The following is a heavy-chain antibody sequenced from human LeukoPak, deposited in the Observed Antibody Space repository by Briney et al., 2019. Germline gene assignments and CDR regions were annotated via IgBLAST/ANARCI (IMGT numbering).Heavy chain of an antibody. V-gene: IGHV3-30*02. CDR3: AKDSLGLFYGSGSYFDY. CDR1: GFTFSSCG. Sequence: GGSLRLSCAASGFTFSSCGMHWVRQAPGKGLEGVAFIRYDGSNKYYADSVKGRFTISRDNSKNTLYLQMTSLRAEDTAVYYCAKDSLGLFYGSGSYFDYWGQGTLVTVSS. J-gene: IGHJ4*02. D-gene: IGHD3-10*01. CDR2: IRYDGSNK.